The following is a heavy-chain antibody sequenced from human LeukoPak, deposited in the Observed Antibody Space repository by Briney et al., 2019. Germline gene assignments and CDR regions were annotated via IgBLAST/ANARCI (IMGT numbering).Heavy chain of an antibody. D-gene: IGHD2-15*01. J-gene: IGHJ6*03. CDR1: GFTFSSYA. CDR2: ISGSGYTT. V-gene: IGHV3-23*01. CDR3: AQIAAGDLYCSGGSCSYYYMDV. Sequence: PGGSLRLSCAASGFTFSSYAMSWVRQAPGKGLEWVSGISGSGYTTYYADSVKGRFTISRDNSKNTLYLQMNSLRAEDTAVYYCAQIAAGDLYCSGGSCSYYYMDVWGKGTTVTVSS.